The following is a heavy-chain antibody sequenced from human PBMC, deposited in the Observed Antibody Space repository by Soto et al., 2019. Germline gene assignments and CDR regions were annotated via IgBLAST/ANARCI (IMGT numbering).Heavy chain of an antibody. Sequence: QVQLVQSGVEVKKPGSSVKVSCTASGDTFNFYTISWVRQAPGQGLEWMGRIIPMLGMSNYAQNFQGRVTMIADKSTSTAYMELSSLRSEDTALYYCATNYGSGSAHFDNWGQGTLVTVSS. CDR2: IIPMLGMS. CDR1: GDTFNFYT. CDR3: ATNYGSGSAHFDN. D-gene: IGHD3-10*01. V-gene: IGHV1-69*02. J-gene: IGHJ4*02.